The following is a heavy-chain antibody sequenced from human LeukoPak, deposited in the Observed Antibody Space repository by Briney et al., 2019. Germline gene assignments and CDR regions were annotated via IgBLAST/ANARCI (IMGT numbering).Heavy chain of an antibody. CDR3: ARVSRGSSGYYYTPYYYYYYMDV. CDR2: IYHSGST. D-gene: IGHD3-22*01. CDR1: GYSISSGYY. Sequence: SETLSLTCTVSGYSISSGYYWGWIRQPPGKGLEWIGSIYHSGSTNYNPSLKSRVTISVDTSKNQFSLKLSSVTAADTAVYYCARVSRGSSGYYYTPYYYYYYMDVWGKGTTVTVSS. V-gene: IGHV4-38-2*02. J-gene: IGHJ6*03.